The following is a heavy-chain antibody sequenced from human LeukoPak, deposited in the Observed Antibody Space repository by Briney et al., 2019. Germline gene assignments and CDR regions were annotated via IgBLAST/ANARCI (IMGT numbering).Heavy chain of an antibody. Sequence: SETLSLTCAVYGGSFSGYYWSWIRQPPGKGPEWIGEINHSGSTNYNPSLKSRVTISVDTSKNQFSLKLSSVTAADTAVYYCARASYDSSRFDYWGQGTLVTVSS. J-gene: IGHJ4*02. CDR2: INHSGST. CDR1: GGSFSGYY. CDR3: ARASYDSSRFDY. D-gene: IGHD3-22*01. V-gene: IGHV4-34*01.